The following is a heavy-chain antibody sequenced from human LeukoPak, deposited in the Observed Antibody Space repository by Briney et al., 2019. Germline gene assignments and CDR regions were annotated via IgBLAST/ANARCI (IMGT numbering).Heavy chain of an antibody. D-gene: IGHD4-17*01. Sequence: SETLSLTCIVSGGSISSISSNNYHWGWIRQPPGKGLEWIGSIYYSGSTYYNPSLKSRVTISVDTSKNQFSLKLSSVTAADTAVYYCARHDYGDYVFDYWGQGTLVTVSS. J-gene: IGHJ4*02. CDR3: ARHDYGDYVFDY. CDR1: GGSISSISSNNYH. V-gene: IGHV4-39*01. CDR2: IYYSGST.